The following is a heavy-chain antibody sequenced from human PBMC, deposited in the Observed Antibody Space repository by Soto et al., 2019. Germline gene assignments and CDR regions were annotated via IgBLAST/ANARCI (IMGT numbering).Heavy chain of an antibody. Sequence: GGSLRLSCAASGFTFSSYAMSWVRQAPGKGLEWVSAISGSGGSTYYADSVKGRFTISRDNSKNTLYLQMNSLRAEDTAVYYCAKAHSGSNYYYGMDVWGQGTTVTVSS. CDR1: GFTFSSYA. CDR3: AKAHSGSNYYYGMDV. J-gene: IGHJ6*02. V-gene: IGHV3-23*01. D-gene: IGHD3-22*01. CDR2: ISGSGGST.